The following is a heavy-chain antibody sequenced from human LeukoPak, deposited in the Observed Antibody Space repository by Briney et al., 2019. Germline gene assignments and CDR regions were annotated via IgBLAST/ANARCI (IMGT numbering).Heavy chain of an antibody. V-gene: IGHV1-18*01. Sequence: ASVKVSCKASGYTFTSYGISWVRQAPGQGLEWMGWISAYNGNTNYAQKLQGRVTMTTDTSTSTAYMELRSLRSDDTAVYYCARVHSVAAKGGWFDPWGQGTLVTVSS. J-gene: IGHJ5*02. CDR1: GYTFTSYG. CDR2: ISAYNGNT. CDR3: ARVHSVAAKGGWFDP. D-gene: IGHD6-19*01.